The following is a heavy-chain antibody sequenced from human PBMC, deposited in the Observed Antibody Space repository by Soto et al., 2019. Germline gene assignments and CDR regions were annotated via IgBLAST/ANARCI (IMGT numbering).Heavy chain of an antibody. J-gene: IGHJ4*02. V-gene: IGHV3-23*01. CDR2: ISGSGGTT. D-gene: IGHD6-25*01. CDR1: GFTFSSYA. Sequence: EVQLLESGGGLVQPGRSLRLSCAASGFTFSSYAMSWVRQAPGKGLEWVSAISGSGGTTYYADSVKGRFTISRDNSKNTLFLQMNSLRAEDTVVYYCAKFFVETGGSSGWPWSFHYWGQGTLVTVSS. CDR3: AKFFVETGGSSGWPWSFHY.